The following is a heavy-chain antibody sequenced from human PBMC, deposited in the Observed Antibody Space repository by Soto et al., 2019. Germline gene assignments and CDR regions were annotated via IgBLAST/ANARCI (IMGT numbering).Heavy chain of an antibody. D-gene: IGHD2-2*01. CDR1: GFTFSNYG. CDR3: ARDRPKSGYCSSTSCASGMDV. V-gene: IGHV3-30*02. CDR2: IWYDGSNK. J-gene: IGHJ6*02. Sequence: GGSLRLSCAASGFTFSNYGMHWVRQAPGKGLEWVAIIWYDGSNKYYADSVKGRFTISRDNSKNTLYLQMNSLRAEDTAVYYCARDRPKSGYCSSTSCASGMDVWGQGTTVTVSS.